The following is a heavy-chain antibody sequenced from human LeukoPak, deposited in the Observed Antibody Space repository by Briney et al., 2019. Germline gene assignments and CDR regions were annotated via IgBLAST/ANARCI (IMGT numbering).Heavy chain of an antibody. CDR2: INPSGGST. Sequence: ASVKVSCKASGYTFTSYYMHWVRQAPGQGLEWMGIINPSGGSTSYAQKFQGRVTMTRDTSTSTVYMELSSLRSEDTAVYYCARDCREVEVPAASSFSYDYWGQGTLVTVSS. CDR3: ARDCREVEVPAASSFSYDY. V-gene: IGHV1-46*01. CDR1: GYTFTSYY. D-gene: IGHD2-2*01. J-gene: IGHJ4*02.